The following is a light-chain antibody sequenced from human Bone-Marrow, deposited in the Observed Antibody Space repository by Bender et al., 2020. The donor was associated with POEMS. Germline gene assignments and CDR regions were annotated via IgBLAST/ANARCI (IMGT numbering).Light chain of an antibody. J-gene: IGLJ2*01. CDR3: QAWDTDNAEEV. V-gene: IGLV3-1*01. Sequence: SYELTQPPSVSVSPGQTANITCSGNELRDRFVSWYQQRAGQSPLLVIYHDAKRPSELPERFSGSNLGSTATLTISGTQALDEADYYCQAWDTDNAEEVFGGGTKLTVL. CDR1: ELRDRF. CDR2: HDA.